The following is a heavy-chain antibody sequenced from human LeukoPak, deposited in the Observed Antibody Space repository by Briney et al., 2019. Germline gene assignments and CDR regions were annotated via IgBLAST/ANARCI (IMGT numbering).Heavy chain of an antibody. CDR3: ARDYGDYETYADV. D-gene: IGHD4-17*01. J-gene: IGHJ4*02. CDR1: GYTFTGYY. Sequence: ASVKVSCKASGYTFTGYYMHWVRQAPGQGLEWMGWINPNSGGTNYAQKFQGRVTMTRDTSISTGYMELSRLRSDDTAVYYCARDYGDYETYADVWGPGNLVTVSS. V-gene: IGHV1-2*02. CDR2: INPNSGGT.